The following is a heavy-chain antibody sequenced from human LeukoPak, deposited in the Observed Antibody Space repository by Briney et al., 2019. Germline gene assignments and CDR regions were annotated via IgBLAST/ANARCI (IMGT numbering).Heavy chain of an antibody. CDR1: GFTFSSYG. CDR3: AKENALLWFGELPRAFDY. V-gene: IGHV3-30*02. D-gene: IGHD3-10*01. J-gene: IGHJ4*02. Sequence: GGSLRLSCAASGFTFSSYGMHWVRQAPGKGLEWAAFIRYDGSNKYYADSVEGRFTISRDNSKNTLYLQMNSLRAEDTAVYYCAKENALLWFGELPRAFDYWGQGTLVTVSS. CDR2: IRYDGSNK.